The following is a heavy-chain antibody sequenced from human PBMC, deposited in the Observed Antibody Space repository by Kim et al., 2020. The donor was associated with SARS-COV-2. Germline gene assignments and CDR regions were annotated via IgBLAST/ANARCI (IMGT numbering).Heavy chain of an antibody. D-gene: IGHD2-21*01. V-gene: IGHV5-10-1*01. J-gene: IGHJ6*02. Sequence: NYSPSTQGQVPMSADTSSSTAYLQGSSLKASDTAMYYCARHRGIPYGMDVWGQGTTVTVSS. CDR3: ARHRGIPYGMDV.